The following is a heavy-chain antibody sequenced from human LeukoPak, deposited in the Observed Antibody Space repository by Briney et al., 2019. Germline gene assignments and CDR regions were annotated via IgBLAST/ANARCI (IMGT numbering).Heavy chain of an antibody. V-gene: IGHV3-30*18. CDR1: GFTFRRYG. Sequence: PGRSLRLSCAASGFTFRRYGMHWVRQAPGKGLEWVAVISYDGSNKYYADSVKGRFTISRDNSKNTLYLQMNSLRAEDTAVYYCAKDGDSSGWYYFDYWGQGTLVTVSS. D-gene: IGHD6-19*01. J-gene: IGHJ4*02. CDR3: AKDGDSSGWYYFDY. CDR2: ISYDGSNK.